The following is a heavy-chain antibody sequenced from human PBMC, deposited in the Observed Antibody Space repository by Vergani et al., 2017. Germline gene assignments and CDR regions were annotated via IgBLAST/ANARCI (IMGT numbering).Heavy chain of an antibody. J-gene: IGHJ3*02. CDR2: IKQDGSEK. Sequence: EVQLVESGGGLVQPGGSLRLSCAASGFTFSSYWMSWVRQAPGKGLEWVANIKQDGSEKYYVDSVKGRLTISRDNAKNSLYLQMNSLRAEDTAVYYCARDGHRGGDDAFDIWGQGTMVTVSS. CDR3: ARDGHRGGDDAFDI. D-gene: IGHD3-16*01. V-gene: IGHV3-7*03. CDR1: GFTFSSYW.